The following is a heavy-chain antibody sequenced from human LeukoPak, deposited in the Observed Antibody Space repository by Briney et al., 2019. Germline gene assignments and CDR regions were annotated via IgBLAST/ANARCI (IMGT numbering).Heavy chain of an antibody. D-gene: IGHD3-3*01. J-gene: IGHJ4*02. V-gene: IGHV3-48*03. CDR2: ISSSGSTI. CDR3: AKPRRGITIFGVLDY. CDR1: RVTFSSYE. Sequence: GGSLRLSCAASRVTFSSYEMNWVREAPGKGLGWGSDISSSGSTIYYADSVKGRFTISRDNSKTTLYLQMNSLRAEDTAVYYCAKPRRGITIFGVLDYWGQGTLVTVSS.